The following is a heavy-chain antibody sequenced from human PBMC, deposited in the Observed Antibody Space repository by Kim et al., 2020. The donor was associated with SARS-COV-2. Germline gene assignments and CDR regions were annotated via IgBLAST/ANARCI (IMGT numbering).Heavy chain of an antibody. J-gene: IGHJ5*02. CDR3: ARGAPLLVVVATTPGWFDP. Sequence: SETLSLTCTVSGGSISSGGYYWSWIRQHPGKGREWIGYIYYSGSTYYNPSLKSRVSISVDTSKNQFSLKLSSVTAAETAVYYCARGAPLLVVVATTPGWFDPWGQGTLVTVSS. CDR1: GGSISSGGYY. D-gene: IGHD2-15*01. V-gene: IGHV4-31*03. CDR2: IYYSGST.